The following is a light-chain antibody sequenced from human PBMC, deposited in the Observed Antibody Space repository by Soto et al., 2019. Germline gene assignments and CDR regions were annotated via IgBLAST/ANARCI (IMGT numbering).Light chain of an antibody. CDR3: QQRSNWPRT. V-gene: IGKV3-11*01. CDR1: QSVSSY. CDR2: DAS. Sequence: EIVLTQPPATQSLSPGERATLSCRASQSVSSYLAWYQQKPGQAPRLLIYDASNRATGIPARFSGSGSGTDFTLTISSLEPEDFAVYYCQQRSNWPRTFGQGTKWIS. J-gene: IGKJ1*01.